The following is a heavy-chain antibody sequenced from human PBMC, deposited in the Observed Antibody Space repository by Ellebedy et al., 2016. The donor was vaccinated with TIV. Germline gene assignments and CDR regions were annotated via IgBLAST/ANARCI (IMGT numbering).Heavy chain of an antibody. CDR2: ISNTGSRT. V-gene: IGHV3-23*01. Sequence: GESLKISCAASGFTFSSYAMSWVRQAPGKGLEWVSTISNTGSRTYYADSVEGRFIISRDNSKKTLYLQMNSLEIEDTAVYYCTTGGGWYPLDSWGQGTLVTVSS. CDR1: GFTFSSYA. J-gene: IGHJ4*02. D-gene: IGHD6-19*01. CDR3: TTGGGWYPLDS.